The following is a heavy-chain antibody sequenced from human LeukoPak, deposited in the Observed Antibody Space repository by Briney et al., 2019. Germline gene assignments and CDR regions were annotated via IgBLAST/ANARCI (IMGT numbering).Heavy chain of an antibody. CDR2: IRYDGSNK. V-gene: IGHV3-30*02. CDR3: AKPHFDY. CDR1: GFTFSSYG. J-gene: IGHJ4*02. Sequence: TGGSLRLSCVASGFTFSSYGMHWVRQAPGKGLEWVAFIRYDGSNKYYADSVKGRFTISRDNSRNTLYLQMNSLRAEDTAVYYCAKPHFDYWGQGALVTVSS.